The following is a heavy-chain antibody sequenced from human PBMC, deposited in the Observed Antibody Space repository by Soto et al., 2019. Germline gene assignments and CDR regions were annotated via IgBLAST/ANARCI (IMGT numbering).Heavy chain of an antibody. J-gene: IGHJ5*01. D-gene: IGHD1-26*01. CDR3: VRLIGNSWLDF. Sequence: SQTLSLTCAISGDSVSSNSVTWNWIRQSPSRGLEWLGRTYYRSKWYNDYAESVKGRITINPDTSKNQFSLHLNSVTPEDTAVYYCVRLIGNSWLDFWGQGTLVTVSS. V-gene: IGHV6-1*01. CDR1: GDSVSSNSVT. CDR2: TYYRSKWYN.